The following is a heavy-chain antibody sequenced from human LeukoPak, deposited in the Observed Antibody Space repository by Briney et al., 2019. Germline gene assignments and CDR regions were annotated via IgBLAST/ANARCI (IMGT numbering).Heavy chain of an antibody. V-gene: IGHV4-59*08. J-gene: IGHJ4*02. CDR1: GGSFSGYY. CDR2: IYYSGST. D-gene: IGHD3-10*01. CDR3: ARHPRGGSGSYHFDY. Sequence: SETLSLTCAVYGGSFSGYYWSWIRQPPGKGLEWIGYIYYSGSTNYNPSLKSRVTISVDTSKNQFSLKLSSVTAADTAVYYCARHPRGGSGSYHFDYWGQGTLVTVSS.